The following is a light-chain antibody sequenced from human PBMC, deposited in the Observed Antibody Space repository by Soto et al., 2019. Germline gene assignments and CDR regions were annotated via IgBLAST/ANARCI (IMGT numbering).Light chain of an antibody. V-gene: IGLV2-8*01. CDR2: EVS. J-gene: IGLJ2*01. CDR1: SSDVGGNKY. Sequence: QSALTQPPSASGSPGQSVSISCTGTSSDVGGNKYVSWYQQHPGKAPKLMIYEVSKRPSGVPDRFSGSKSGNTASLTVSGLQAEDEADYYCSSYAGRYNLVLGGGTKLTVL. CDR3: SSYAGRYNLV.